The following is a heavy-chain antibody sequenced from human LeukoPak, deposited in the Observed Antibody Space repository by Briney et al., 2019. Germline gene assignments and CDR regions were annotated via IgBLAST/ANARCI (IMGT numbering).Heavy chain of an antibody. D-gene: IGHD3-16*01. CDR3: AKDLNWAPPHY. CDR1: GFTLKNYA. CDR2: FSSGAT. J-gene: IGHJ4*02. Sequence: GGSLRLSCVASGFTLKNYAMTWVRQAPGKGLEWVSTFSSGATYYADSVKGRFIISRDKSQNTVNLQMNSLRADDAAVYYCAKDLNWAPPHYWGQGTLVTVSS. V-gene: IGHV3-23*01.